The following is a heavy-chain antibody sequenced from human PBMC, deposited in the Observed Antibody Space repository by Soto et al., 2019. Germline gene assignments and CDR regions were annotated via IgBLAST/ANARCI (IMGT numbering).Heavy chain of an antibody. CDR3: ARGRLSVINNWFDP. V-gene: IGHV1-69*13. J-gene: IGHJ5*02. CDR2: IIPIFGTA. CDR1: GGTFSSYA. D-gene: IGHD2-21*01. Sequence: SVKVSCKASGGTFSSYAISWVRQAPGQGLEWMGGIIPIFGTANYAQKFQGGVTITADESTSTAYMELSSLRSEDTAVYYCARGRLSVINNWFDPWGQGTLVTVSS.